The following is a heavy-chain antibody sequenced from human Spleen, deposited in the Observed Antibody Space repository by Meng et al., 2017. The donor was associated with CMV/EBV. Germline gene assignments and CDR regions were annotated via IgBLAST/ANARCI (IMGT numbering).Heavy chain of an antibody. Sequence: ASVKVSCKASGYTFNNYGISWVRQAPGQGLEWVGWISGYNGDTNYERKFQGRVTVTTDTSTSTAYMELTSLTSGDAAVYYCVRVPAMLGVLSWFDPWGQGTLVTVSS. J-gene: IGHJ5*02. D-gene: IGHD2-8*01. CDR3: VRVPAMLGVLSWFDP. CDR2: ISGYNGDT. V-gene: IGHV1-18*01. CDR1: GYTFNNYG.